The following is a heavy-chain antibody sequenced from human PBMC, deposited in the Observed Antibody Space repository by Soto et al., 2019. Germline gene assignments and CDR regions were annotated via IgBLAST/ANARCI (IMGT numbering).Heavy chain of an antibody. V-gene: IGHV4-59*08. CDR1: GGSVSSYY. Sequence: SETLSLTCTVSGGSVSSYYWSWIRQPPGKGLEWIGYIHYSGSTNYNPSLKSRVTISVDTSKNQFSLKLSSVTAADTGVYYCASGFYYYMDVWGKGTTVTVSS. J-gene: IGHJ6*03. CDR3: ASGFYYYMDV. CDR2: IHYSGST.